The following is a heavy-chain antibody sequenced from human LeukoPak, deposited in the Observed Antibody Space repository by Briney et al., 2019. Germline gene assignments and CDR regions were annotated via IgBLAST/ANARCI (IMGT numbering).Heavy chain of an antibody. J-gene: IGHJ6*03. CDR1: GFTFSSYS. V-gene: IGHV3-21*01. Sequence: PGGSLRLSCAASGFTFSSYSMNWVRQAPGKGLEWVSSISSSSYIYYADSVKGRFTISRDNAKNSLYLQMNSLRAEDTAVYYCARWYSSSSSYYYYYMDVWGKGTTVTVSS. D-gene: IGHD6-6*01. CDR3: ARWYSSSSSYYYYYMDV. CDR2: ISSSSYI.